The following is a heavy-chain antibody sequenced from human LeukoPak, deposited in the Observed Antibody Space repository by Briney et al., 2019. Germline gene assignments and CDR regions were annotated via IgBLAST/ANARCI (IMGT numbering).Heavy chain of an antibody. J-gene: IGHJ4*02. V-gene: IGHV4-39*01. D-gene: IGHD3-9*01. CDR2: TYYTGSN. CDR1: GGSVSSSLNY. CDR3: ARLTKGRYFDYIFDY. Sequence: PSETLSLTCTVSGGSVSSSLNYWGWIRQPPGKGLEWIGNTYYTGSNYANPTLKSRLTMSVDTSKNQFSLKLSSVTAADTAVYYCARLTKGRYFDYIFDYWGQGTLLTVSS.